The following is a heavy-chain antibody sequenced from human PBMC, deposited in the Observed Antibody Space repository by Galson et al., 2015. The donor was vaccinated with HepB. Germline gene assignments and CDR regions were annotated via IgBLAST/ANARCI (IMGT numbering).Heavy chain of an antibody. V-gene: IGHV3-15*01. Sequence: SLRLSCAASGFTFSNAWMSWVRQAPGKGLEWVGRIKSKTDGGTTDYAAPVKGRFTISRDDSKNTLYLQMNSLKTEDTAVYYCTTLAGFFWGSYRYRDYWGQGTLVTVSS. CDR1: GFTFSNAW. CDR2: IKSKTDGGTT. CDR3: TTLAGFFWGSYRYRDY. D-gene: IGHD3-16*02. J-gene: IGHJ4*02.